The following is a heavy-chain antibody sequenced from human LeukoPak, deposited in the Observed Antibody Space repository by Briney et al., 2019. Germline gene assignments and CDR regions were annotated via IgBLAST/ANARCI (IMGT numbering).Heavy chain of an antibody. Sequence: SETLSLTCDVYGGSFSGYYWSWIHQPPGNGLEWIGEINHSGSTNYNPSLKSRVTISVDTSKNQFSLKLSSVTAADTAVYYCARRARLLYDAKGYDYWGQGTLVTVSS. CDR1: GGSFSGYY. J-gene: IGHJ4*02. CDR2: INHSGST. V-gene: IGHV4-34*01. CDR3: ARRARLLYDAKGYDY. D-gene: IGHD3-3*01.